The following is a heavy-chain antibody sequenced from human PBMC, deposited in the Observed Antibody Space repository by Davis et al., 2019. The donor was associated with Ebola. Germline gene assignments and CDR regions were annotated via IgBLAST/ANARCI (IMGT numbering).Heavy chain of an antibody. CDR2: IGGSDGGT. CDR3: AKGSGGGCYSGLDF. Sequence: GGSLRLSCAASGFTVSSNYMNWVRQAPGKGLEWVSVIGGSDGGTYYAGAVKGRFTISRDNSRNTLYLQMNSLRAEDTAVYYCAKGSGGGCYSGLDFWGQGSLVTVYS. V-gene: IGHV3-23*01. D-gene: IGHD2-15*01. J-gene: IGHJ4*02. CDR1: GFTVSSNY.